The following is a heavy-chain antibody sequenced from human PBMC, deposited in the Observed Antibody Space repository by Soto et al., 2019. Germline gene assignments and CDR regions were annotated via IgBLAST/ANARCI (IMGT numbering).Heavy chain of an antibody. J-gene: IGHJ5*02. V-gene: IGHV3-9*01. CDR2: ISRDGSTL. Sequence: EVQLVESGGGSFQPGGSLRLSCAASGIVFADCAMHWVRQAPGKGLEGVSGISRDGSTLGYADSVEGRFTISRDNAKNSLYLQMASLRPDDTALYYGTNAQPGRRSLDLWGQGTLGTVS. CDR3: TNAQPGRRSLDL. CDR1: GIVFADCA. D-gene: IGHD1-1*01.